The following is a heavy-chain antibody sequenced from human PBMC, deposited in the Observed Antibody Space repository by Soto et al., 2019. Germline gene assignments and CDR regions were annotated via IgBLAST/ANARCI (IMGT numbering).Heavy chain of an antibody. V-gene: IGHV3-15*01. CDR2: IKKRTDGETT. D-gene: IGHD4-17*01. CDR1: GSTFSNAW. CDR3: IQKGLLNYLDY. Sequence: GGSLRLSCVASGSTFSNAWLSWVRQAPGKGLEWFGRIKKRTDGETTNYAAPVKGRFTISRDDSKNTLYLQMNSLKTEDTAVYYCIQKGLLNYLDYWGQGILVTVSS. J-gene: IGHJ4*02.